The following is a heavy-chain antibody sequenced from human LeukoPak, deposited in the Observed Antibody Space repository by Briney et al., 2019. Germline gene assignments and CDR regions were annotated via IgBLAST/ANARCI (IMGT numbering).Heavy chain of an antibody. CDR1: GGSISSSSDY. Sequence: SETLSLTCIVSGGSISSSSDYWGWIRQPPGKGLEWIGSFYYSGSTYYNPSLKSRVTISVDTSKNHFSLKLSSVTAADTAVYYCGYDSSGYFAFDIWGQGTMVTVSS. CDR3: GYDSSGYFAFDI. J-gene: IGHJ3*02. D-gene: IGHD3-22*01. V-gene: IGHV4-39*07. CDR2: FYYSGST.